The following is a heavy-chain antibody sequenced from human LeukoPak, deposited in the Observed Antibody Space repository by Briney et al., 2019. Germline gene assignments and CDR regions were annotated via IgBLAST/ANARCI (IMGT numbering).Heavy chain of an antibody. V-gene: IGHV1-24*01. CDR3: ALTPLYCSSTSCRYYYYGMDV. D-gene: IGHD2-2*01. CDR2: FDPEDGET. J-gene: IGHJ6*02. CDR1: GYTLTELS. Sequence: ASVKVSCKVSGYTLTELSMHWVRQAPGKGLEWMGGFDPEDGETIYAQKFQGRVTMTEDTSTDTAYMELSSLRSEDTAVYYCALTPLYCSSTSCRYYYYGMDVWGQGTTVTVSS.